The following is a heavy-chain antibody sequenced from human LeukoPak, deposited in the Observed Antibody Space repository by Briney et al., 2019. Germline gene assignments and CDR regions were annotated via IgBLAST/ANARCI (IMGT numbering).Heavy chain of an antibody. CDR3: ARDSGSRSNPYDY. V-gene: IGHV1-2*02. D-gene: IGHD1-26*01. J-gene: IGHJ4*02. CDR2: INPNSGGT. CDR1: GYTFTGYY. Sequence: GASVKVSCEASGYTFTGYYMHWVRQAPGQGLEWMGWINPNSGGTNYAQKFQGRVTMTRDTSISTAYMELSRLRSDDTAVYYCARDSGSRSNPYDYWGQGTLVTVSS.